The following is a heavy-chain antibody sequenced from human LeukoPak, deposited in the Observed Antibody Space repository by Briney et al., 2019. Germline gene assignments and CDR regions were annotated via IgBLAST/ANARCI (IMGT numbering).Heavy chain of an antibody. D-gene: IGHD2-8*02. CDR1: GFTFSSYG. Sequence: GRSLRLSCAASGFTFSSYGMHWVRQAPGKGLEWVAVIWYDGSNKYYADSVKGRFTISRDNSKNTLYLQMNSLRAEDTAVYYCARGRGYWDCFDYWGQGTLVTVSS. J-gene: IGHJ4*02. CDR2: IWYDGSNK. V-gene: IGHV3-33*01. CDR3: ARGRGYWDCFDY.